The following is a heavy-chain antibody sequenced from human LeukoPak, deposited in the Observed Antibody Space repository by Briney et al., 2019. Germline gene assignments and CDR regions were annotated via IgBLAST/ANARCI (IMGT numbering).Heavy chain of an antibody. CDR3: ARMVGRVGYFDL. Sequence: PSETLSLTCTVSGGSISGSSYYWGWIRQPPGKGLEWIGSIYYSGSTYYNPSLKSRVTISVDRSKNQFSLKLSSVTAADTAVYYCARMVGRVGYFDLWGRGTLVTVSS. D-gene: IGHD2-15*01. V-gene: IGHV4-39*07. J-gene: IGHJ2*01. CDR2: IYYSGST. CDR1: GGSISGSSYY.